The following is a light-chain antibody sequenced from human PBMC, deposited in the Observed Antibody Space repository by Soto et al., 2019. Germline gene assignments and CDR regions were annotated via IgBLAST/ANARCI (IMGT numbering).Light chain of an antibody. CDR3: SSYTSSSTYV. Sequence: QSALTQPASVSGSPGQSITISCTGTSSDVGGYHYVSWYQQYPGKAPKVMIYDVSNRPSGVSNRFSGSKSGTTASLTLSGLQAEDEADYYCSSYTSSSTYVFGTGTKLTVL. V-gene: IGLV2-14*01. CDR2: DVS. CDR1: SSDVGGYHY. J-gene: IGLJ1*01.